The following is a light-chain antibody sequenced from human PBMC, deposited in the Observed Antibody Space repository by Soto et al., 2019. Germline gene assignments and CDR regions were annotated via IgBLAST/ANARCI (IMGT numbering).Light chain of an antibody. CDR3: HHYNTYPLT. CDR1: QSISSR. V-gene: IGKV1-5*01. Sequence: DIQMTQSPSTLFASVGDRVTITCRASQSISSRLAWSQQKPGKAPKLLIFDASSLESGVPSRFSGSGSGTEFTLTISSLQPDDFATYYCHHYNTYPLTFGGGTKVEI. J-gene: IGKJ4*01. CDR2: DAS.